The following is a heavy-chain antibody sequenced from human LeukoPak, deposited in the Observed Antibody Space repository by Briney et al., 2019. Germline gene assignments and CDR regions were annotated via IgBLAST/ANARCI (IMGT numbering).Heavy chain of an antibody. CDR1: GFTFSSYG. CDR2: IRYDGSNK. D-gene: IGHD1-1*01. CDR3: AYYHVNEEPPTF. V-gene: IGHV3-30*02. Sequence: GGSLRLSCAASGFTFSSYGMHWVRQAPGKGLEWVAFIRYDGSNKYYADSVKGRFTISRDNSKNTLYLHVNSLRPEDTAVYYCAYYHVNEEPPTFWGQGTLVTVSS. J-gene: IGHJ4*02.